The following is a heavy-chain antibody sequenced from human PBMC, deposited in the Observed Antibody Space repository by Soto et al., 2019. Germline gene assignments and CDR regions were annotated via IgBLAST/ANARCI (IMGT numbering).Heavy chain of an antibody. CDR3: ASEVLGELSFSKRHFDY. D-gene: IGHD3-16*02. CDR2: INPHSGGT. Sequence: QVQLVQSGAEVKKPGASVKVSCKASGYTFTGYYMHWVRQAPGQGLEWMGWINPHSGGTNYAQKFQGRVTMTRDTSISTAYMELSRLRSDDTAVYYCASEVLGELSFSKRHFDYWGQGTLVTVSS. CDR1: GYTFTGYY. J-gene: IGHJ4*02. V-gene: IGHV1-2*02.